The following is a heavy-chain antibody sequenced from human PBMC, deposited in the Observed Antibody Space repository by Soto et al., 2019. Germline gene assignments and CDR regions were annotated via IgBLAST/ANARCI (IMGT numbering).Heavy chain of an antibody. Sequence: QLQLQESGPGLVKPSETLSLTCTVSGGCISSSSYYWGWIRQPPGKGLEWVGSIYYSGSTYYNPSLKSRVTISVDTSKNQFSLKLSSVTASDTAVYYCARLGFLWGDYNKEYYMDVWGKGTTVTLSS. CDR2: IYYSGST. V-gene: IGHV4-39*01. D-gene: IGHD4-4*01. CDR1: GGCISSSSYY. CDR3: ARLGFLWGDYNKEYYMDV. J-gene: IGHJ6*03.